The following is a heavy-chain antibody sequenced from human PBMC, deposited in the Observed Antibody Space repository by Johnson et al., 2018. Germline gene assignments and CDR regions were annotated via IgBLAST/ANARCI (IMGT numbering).Heavy chain of an antibody. CDR2: ISYDGSNK. CDR3: AKDRRSGSSNFQH. Sequence: QVQLVQSGGGVVQXGRSXRLXCAASGFTFSSYGMHWVRQAPGKGLEWVAVISYDGSNKYYADSVKGRFTISRDNSKNTLYLQMNSLRAEDMAVYYCAKDRRSGSSNFQHWGQGTLVTVSS. CDR1: GFTFSSYG. V-gene: IGHV3-30*18. D-gene: IGHD3-10*01. J-gene: IGHJ1*01.